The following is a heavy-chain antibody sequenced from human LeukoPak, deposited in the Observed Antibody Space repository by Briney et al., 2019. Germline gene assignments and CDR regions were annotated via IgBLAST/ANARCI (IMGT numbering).Heavy chain of an antibody. CDR1: GYTFTSYD. CDR3: ARGPLPPYYYDSSGYPFDY. J-gene: IGHJ4*02. V-gene: IGHV1-8*03. CDR2: MNPNSGNT. D-gene: IGHD3-22*01. Sequence: GASVKVSCKASGYTFTSYDINWVRQATGQGLEWMGWMNPNSGNTGYAQKFQGRVTITRNTSISTAYMELSSLRSEDTAVYYCARGPLPPYYYDSSGYPFDYWGQGTLVTVSS.